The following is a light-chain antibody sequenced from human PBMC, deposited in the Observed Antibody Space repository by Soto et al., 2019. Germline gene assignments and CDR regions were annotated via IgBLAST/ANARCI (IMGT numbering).Light chain of an antibody. CDR3: QQYGNSPIT. V-gene: IGKV3-20*01. J-gene: IGKJ5*01. CDR1: QSVSSRN. CDR2: AAS. Sequence: EIVLTQSPGTLSLSPGEGATLSCRASQSVSSRNLGWYQQKPGQAPRLLIYAASSRATGVPDRFFGSGSGTDFTLTISRLEPEDFAVYYCQQYGNSPITFGQGTRLEIE.